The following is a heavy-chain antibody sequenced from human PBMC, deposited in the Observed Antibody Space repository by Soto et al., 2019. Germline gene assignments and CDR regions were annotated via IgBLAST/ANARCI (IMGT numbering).Heavy chain of an antibody. D-gene: IGHD3-16*01. Sequence: QVQLVQSGAEVKKPGSSVKVSCKASGGTFSSYAISWVRQAPGQGLEWMGGIIPIFGTPDYAQKFQGRVTSTADESTSTAYMERSSLRSEDTAVYYCAFTLSANYYYGMDVWGQGTTVTVSS. CDR3: AFTLSANYYYGMDV. V-gene: IGHV1-69*12. CDR2: IIPIFGTP. CDR1: GGTFSSYA. J-gene: IGHJ6*02.